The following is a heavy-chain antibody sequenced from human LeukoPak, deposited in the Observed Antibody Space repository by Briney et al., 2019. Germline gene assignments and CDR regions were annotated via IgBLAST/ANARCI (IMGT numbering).Heavy chain of an antibody. J-gene: IGHJ6*03. V-gene: IGHV7-4-1*02. CDR2: INTNTGNP. CDR1: GYTFTSYA. CDR3: AICPVDGYNYYYYMDV. D-gene: IGHD4-23*01. Sequence: ASVKVSCKASGYTFTSYAMNWVRQAPGQGLEWMGWINTNTGNPTYAQGFTGRFVFSLDTSVSTAYLQISSLKAEDTAVYYCAICPVDGYNYYYYMDVWGKGTTVTVSS.